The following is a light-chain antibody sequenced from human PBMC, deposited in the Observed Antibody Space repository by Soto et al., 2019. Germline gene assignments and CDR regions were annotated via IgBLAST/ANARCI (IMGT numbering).Light chain of an antibody. J-gene: IGKJ4*01. CDR1: QGISDD. Sequence: AIQMTQSPSSLSASVGDSVTITCRASQGISDDLGWYQQKPGKAPKLLIYAASSLERGVPSRFSGSGSGTDFTLTISSLPPEDFATYDFQQDYRYPLTFGGGTKVEIK. CDR2: AAS. CDR3: QQDYRYPLT. V-gene: IGKV1-6*01.